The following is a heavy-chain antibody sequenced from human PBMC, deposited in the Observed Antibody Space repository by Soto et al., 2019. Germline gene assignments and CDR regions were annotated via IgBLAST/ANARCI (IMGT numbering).Heavy chain of an antibody. J-gene: IGHJ3*02. V-gene: IGHV3-11*01. CDR2: ISSSGSTI. D-gene: IGHD6-19*01. CDR1: GFTFSDYY. CDR3: AREAIAVAGIIGAFDI. Sequence: PGGSLILSCAASGFTFSDYYMSWIRQAPGKGLEWVSYISSSGSTIYYADSVKGRFTISRDNAKNSLYLQMNSLRAEDTAVYYCAREAIAVAGIIGAFDIWGQGTMVTVSS.